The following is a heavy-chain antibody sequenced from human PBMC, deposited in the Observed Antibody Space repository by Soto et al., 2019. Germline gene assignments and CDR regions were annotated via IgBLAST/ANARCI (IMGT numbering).Heavy chain of an antibody. CDR2: IYYTGIT. Sequence: QVQLQESGPGLVKPSQTLSLTCTVSGDSISSGDYYWSWIRQPPGKGLEWIGYIYYTGITKYNPSLKSRLTISVDTSKNQFSLKVTSVTAADTAIYYCVRHYNLPDYWGQGTLVTVSS. V-gene: IGHV4-30-4*01. CDR1: GDSISSGDYY. CDR3: VRHYNLPDY. J-gene: IGHJ4*02. D-gene: IGHD1-1*01.